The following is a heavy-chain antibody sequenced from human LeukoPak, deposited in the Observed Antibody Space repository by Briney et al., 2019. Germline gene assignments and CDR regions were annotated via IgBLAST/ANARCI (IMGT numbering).Heavy chain of an antibody. Sequence: PSETLSLTCTVSGGSISSYYWSWIRQPPGKGLEWIGYIYYSGSTNYNPSLKSRVTISVDTSKNQFSLKLSSVTAADAAVYYCARCIAAAGTFADYYGMDVWGQGTTVTVSS. CDR1: GGSISSYY. J-gene: IGHJ6*02. V-gene: IGHV4-59*01. CDR3: ARCIAAAGTFADYYGMDV. D-gene: IGHD6-13*01. CDR2: IYYSGST.